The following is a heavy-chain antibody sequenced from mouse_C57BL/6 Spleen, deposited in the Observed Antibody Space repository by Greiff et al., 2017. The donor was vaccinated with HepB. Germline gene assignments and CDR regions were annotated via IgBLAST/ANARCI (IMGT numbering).Heavy chain of an antibody. CDR2: FYPGSGSI. D-gene: IGHD1-1*01. CDR1: GYTFTEYT. V-gene: IGHV1-62-2*01. J-gene: IGHJ4*01. CDR3: ARHPYYYGSRGYYAMDY. Sequence: QVQLQQSGAELVKPGASVKLSCKASGYTFTEYTIHWVKQRSGQGLEWIGWFYPGSGSIKYNEKFKDKATLTADKSSSTVYMELSRLTSEDSAVYFCARHPYYYGSRGYYAMDYWGQGTSVTVSS.